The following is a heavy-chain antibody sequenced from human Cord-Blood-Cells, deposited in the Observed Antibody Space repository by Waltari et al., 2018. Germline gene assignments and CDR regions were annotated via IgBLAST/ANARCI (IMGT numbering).Heavy chain of an antibody. D-gene: IGHD2-21*01. CDR3: ARVAYCGGDCYSTPYQYYFGY. CDR2: ISSSSSTI. J-gene: IGHJ4*02. Sequence: EVQLVASGGGLVQPGGSLRLSCAASGFTFSSYSMHWVRQAPGKRLGWVSYISSSSSTIYYEGAVKGRFTISRDNAKKSLYLQMNSLRDEDTAVYYCARVAYCGGDCYSTPYQYYFGYWGQGSLVTVAS. V-gene: IGHV3-48*02. CDR1: GFTFSSYS.